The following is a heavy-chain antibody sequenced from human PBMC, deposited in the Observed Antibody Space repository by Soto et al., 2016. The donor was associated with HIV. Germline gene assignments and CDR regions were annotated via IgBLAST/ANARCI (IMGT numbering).Heavy chain of an antibody. D-gene: IGHD6-13*01. V-gene: IGHV3-66*01. CDR1: GFTVSSNY. CDR3: ARDSYSSSWFEGAFDI. J-gene: IGHJ3*02. CDR2: IYSGGST. Sequence: EVQLVESGGGLVQPGGSLRLSCAASGFTVSSNYMSWVRQAPGKGLEWVSVIYSGGSTYYADSVKGRFTISRDNSKNTLYLQMNSLRAEDTAVYYCARDSYSSSWFEGAFDIWGQGTMVTVSS.